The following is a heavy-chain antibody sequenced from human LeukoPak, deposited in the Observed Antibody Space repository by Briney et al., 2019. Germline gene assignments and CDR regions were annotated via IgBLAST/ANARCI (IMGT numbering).Heavy chain of an antibody. J-gene: IGHJ5*02. CDR1: GYTFTGYY. V-gene: IGHV1-2*02. D-gene: IGHD2-15*01. CDR3: ARGGIVVVVAAYDT. CDR2: INPNSGGT. Sequence: ASVEVSCKASGYTFTGYYMHWVRQAPGQGLEWMGWINPNSGGTNYAQKFQGRVTMTRDTSISTAYMELSRLRSDDTAVYYCARGGIVVVVAAYDTWGQGTLVTVSS.